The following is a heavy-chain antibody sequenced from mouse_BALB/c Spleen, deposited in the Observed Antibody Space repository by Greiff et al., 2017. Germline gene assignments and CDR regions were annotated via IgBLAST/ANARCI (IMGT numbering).Heavy chain of an antibody. D-gene: IGHD2-3*01. V-gene: IGHV1S81*02. CDR3: ARGGDGYPFAY. Sequence: QVQLQQPGAELVKPGASVKLSCKASGYTFTSYWMHWVKQRPGQGLEWIGEIKPSNGRTNYNEKFKSKATLTVDKSSSTAYMQLSSLTSEDSAVYYCARGGDGYPFAYWGQGTLVTVSA. CDR2: IKPSNGRT. J-gene: IGHJ3*01. CDR1: GYTFTSYW.